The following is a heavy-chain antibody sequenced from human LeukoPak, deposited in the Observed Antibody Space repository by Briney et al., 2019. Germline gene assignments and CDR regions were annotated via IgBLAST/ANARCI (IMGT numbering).Heavy chain of an antibody. CDR2: ISSSSSSYI. Sequence: GSLRLSCAASGFTFSSYSMNWVRQAPGKGLEWVSSISSSSSSYIYYADSVKGRFTISRDNAKNSLYLQMNSLRAEDTAVYYCAREIVVVPAARRPHFYMDVWGKGTTVTVSS. J-gene: IGHJ6*03. CDR3: AREIVVVPAARRPHFYMDV. V-gene: IGHV3-21*01. CDR1: GFTFSSYS. D-gene: IGHD2-2*01.